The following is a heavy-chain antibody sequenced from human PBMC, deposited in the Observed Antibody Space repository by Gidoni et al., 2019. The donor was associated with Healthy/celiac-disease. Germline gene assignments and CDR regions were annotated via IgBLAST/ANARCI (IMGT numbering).Heavy chain of an antibody. V-gene: IGHV4-34*01. CDR2: INHSGST. Sequence: QVQLQQWGAGLLTPSETLSLTCAVYGGSFSGYYWIWIRQPPGKGLEWIGEINHSGSTNYHPSLKSRVTISVDTSKNQFSLKLSSVTAADTAVYYCARSGQLVTYSGWFDPWGQGTLVTVSS. J-gene: IGHJ5*02. CDR3: ARSGQLVTYSGWFDP. D-gene: IGHD6-6*01. CDR1: GGSFSGYY.